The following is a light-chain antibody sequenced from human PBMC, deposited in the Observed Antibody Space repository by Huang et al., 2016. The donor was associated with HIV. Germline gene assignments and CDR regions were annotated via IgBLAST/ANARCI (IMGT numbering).Light chain of an antibody. Sequence: IQLTQSPSSLSASVGDRITITCRASQSINHYLTWYQQKPGKAPKFLSYGASTLDTGVPSRFSGSGSGTDFTLTSSGLQPEDFATYYCQQLNSYPLTFGGGTKVEIK. V-gene: IGKV1-9*01. CDR3: QQLNSYPLT. CDR2: GAS. CDR1: QSINHY. J-gene: IGKJ4*01.